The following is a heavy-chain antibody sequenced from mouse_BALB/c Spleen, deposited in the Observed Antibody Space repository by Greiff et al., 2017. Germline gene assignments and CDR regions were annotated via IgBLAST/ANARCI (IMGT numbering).Heavy chain of an antibody. J-gene: IGHJ2*01. CDR2: ISSGGST. Sequence: EVKLMESGGGLVKPGGSLKLSCAASGFTFSSYAMSWVRQTPEKRLEWVASISSGGSTYYPDSVKGRFTISRDNARNILYLQMSSLRSEDTAMYYCARELRPFDYWGQGTTLTVSS. CDR3: ARELRPFDY. CDR1: GFTFSSYA. V-gene: IGHV5-6-5*01. D-gene: IGHD1-2*01.